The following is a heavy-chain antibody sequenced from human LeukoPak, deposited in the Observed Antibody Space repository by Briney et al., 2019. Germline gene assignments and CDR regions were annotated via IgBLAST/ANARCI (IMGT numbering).Heavy chain of an antibody. V-gene: IGHV4-31*03. CDR3: ARGRVNWFDP. D-gene: IGHD3-3*01. Sequence: SQTLSLTCTVSGGSISSGAYYWSWIRQHPGKGLEWIGYIYYSGSTYCSPSLKGRVTISVDTSKNQFSLKLSSVTAADTAVYYCARGRVNWFDPWGQGTLVTVSS. CDR1: GGSISSGAYY. CDR2: IYYSGST. J-gene: IGHJ5*02.